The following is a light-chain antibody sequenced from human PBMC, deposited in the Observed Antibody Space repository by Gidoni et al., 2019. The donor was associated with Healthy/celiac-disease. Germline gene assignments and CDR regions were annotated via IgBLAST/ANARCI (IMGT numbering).Light chain of an antibody. Sequence: DIQMTQSPSSLSASVGDRVTITCRESQSISSYLNWYQQKPGRAPKLLIYGASNLQSGVPSRFSGSGSGADFTLTINNLQPEDFASYYCQQSYKAPLTFGGGTKVEV. V-gene: IGKV1-39*01. J-gene: IGKJ4*01. CDR3: QQSYKAPLT. CDR2: GAS. CDR1: QSISSY.